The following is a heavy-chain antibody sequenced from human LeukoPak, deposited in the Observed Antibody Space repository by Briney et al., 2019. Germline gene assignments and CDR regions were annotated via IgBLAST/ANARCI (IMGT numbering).Heavy chain of an antibody. V-gene: IGHV3-30*18. CDR3: AKDRVFDY. CDR2: ISYDGSNK. Sequence: PGGSLRLSCVASGFTFSSYGMHWVRQAPGKGLEWVAVISYDGSNKYYADSVKGRFTISRDNSKNTLYLQMNSLRAEDTAVYYCAKDRVFDYWGQGTLVTVSS. CDR1: GFTFSSYG. J-gene: IGHJ4*02.